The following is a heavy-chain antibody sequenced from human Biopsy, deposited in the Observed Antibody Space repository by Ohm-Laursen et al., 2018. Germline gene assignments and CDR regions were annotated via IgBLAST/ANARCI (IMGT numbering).Heavy chain of an antibody. D-gene: IGHD3-10*01. CDR2: IYYRGNT. CDR1: GDSITSYF. J-gene: IGHJ3*01. V-gene: IGHV4-59*08. CDR3: ARRLPLRGFAFDV. Sequence: SETLSLTCIVSGDSITSYFWNWIRQAPGKGLEWIGNIYYRGNTNYSPSLKSRATISLDSSKNQFSLNLNSVTATDTAVYYCARRLPLRGFAFDVWGQGTLVTVSS.